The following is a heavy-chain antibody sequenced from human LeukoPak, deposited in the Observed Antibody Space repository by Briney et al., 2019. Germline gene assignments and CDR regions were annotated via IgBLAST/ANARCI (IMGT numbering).Heavy chain of an antibody. CDR1: GGSLSSGGYY. D-gene: IGHD3-10*01. V-gene: IGHV4-31*03. Sequence: SETLSLTCTVSGGSLSSGGYYWSWIRQHPGKGLEWIGYIYYSGSTYYNPSLKSRVTISVDTSKNQFSLKLSSVTTADTAVYYCARDPSLYGSGPFDIWGQGTMVTVSS. CDR2: IYYSGST. CDR3: ARDPSLYGSGPFDI. J-gene: IGHJ3*02.